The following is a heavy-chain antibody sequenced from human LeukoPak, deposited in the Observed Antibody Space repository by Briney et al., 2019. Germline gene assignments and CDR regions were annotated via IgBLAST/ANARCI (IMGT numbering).Heavy chain of an antibody. Sequence: QPGRSLRLSCAASGFTFSSYGMHWVRQAPGKGLEWVAVISYDGSNKYYADSVKGRFTISRDNSKNTLYLQMNSLRAEDTAVYYCAKVSWNYGFDPWGQGTLVTVSS. CDR1: GFTFSSYG. V-gene: IGHV3-30*18. J-gene: IGHJ5*02. D-gene: IGHD1-7*01. CDR2: ISYDGSNK. CDR3: AKVSWNYGFDP.